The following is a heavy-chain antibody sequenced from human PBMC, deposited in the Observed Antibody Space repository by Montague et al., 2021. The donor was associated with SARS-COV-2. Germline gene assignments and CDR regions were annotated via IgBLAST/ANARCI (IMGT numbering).Heavy chain of an antibody. CDR2: IHWDDER. CDR3: EAGWFYFDH. D-gene: IGHD2-15*01. J-gene: IGHJ4*02. CDR1: GFSLTSTGVA. V-gene: IGHV2-5*02. Sequence: PALVKPTQTLTLTCTFSGFSLTSTGVAVGWIRQPPGKALEWLALIHWDDERLYTPSLENRLTVTKDIPKKQVVLTMTDMDPVDTATYHCEAGWFYFDHWGQGIEVTVSS.